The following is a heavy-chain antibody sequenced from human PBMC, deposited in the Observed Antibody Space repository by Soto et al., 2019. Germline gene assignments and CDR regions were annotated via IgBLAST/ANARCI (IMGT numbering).Heavy chain of an antibody. CDR3: AREVKLWSKTQYYFDY. V-gene: IGHV4-31*03. J-gene: IGHJ4*02. CDR2: IYYSGCT. CDR1: GGSISSGGYY. Sequence: PSETLSLTCTVSGGSISSGGYYWSWIRQHPGKGLEWIGYIYYSGCTYYNPSLKSRVTISVDTSKNQFSLKLSSVTAADTAVYYCAREVKLWSKTQYYFDYWGQGTLVTVSS. D-gene: IGHD5-18*01.